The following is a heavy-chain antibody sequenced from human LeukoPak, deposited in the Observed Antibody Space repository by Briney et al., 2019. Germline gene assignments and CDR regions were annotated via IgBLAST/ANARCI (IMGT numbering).Heavy chain of an antibody. V-gene: IGHV4-4*02. CDR1: GGSISSSNW. CDR3: ARPSLYCTNGVCYTYFDY. CDR2: IYNSGST. D-gene: IGHD2-8*01. J-gene: IGHJ4*02. Sequence: PSGTLSLTCAVSGGSISSSNWWCWVRRPPEKGLEWIGEIYNSGSTNYNPSLNSRVTMSVDKSKNQFSLKLSSVTAADTAVYYCARPSLYCTNGVCYTYFDYWGQGTLVSVSS.